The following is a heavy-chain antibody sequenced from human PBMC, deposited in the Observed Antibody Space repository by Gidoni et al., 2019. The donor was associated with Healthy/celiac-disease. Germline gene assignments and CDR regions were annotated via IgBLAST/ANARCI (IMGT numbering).Heavy chain of an antibody. CDR1: GGTFSSYA. CDR3: EMVVTAIPTDY. J-gene: IGHJ4*02. V-gene: IGHV1-69*01. D-gene: IGHD2-21*02. Sequence: QVQLVQSGAAVKQPGSSVKVSCKASGGTFSSYAISWVRQAPGQGLDWMGGIIPIFGTANYAQKFQGRVTITADESTSTAYMELSSLRSEDTAVYYCEMVVTAIPTDYWGQGTLVTVSS. CDR2: IIPIFGTA.